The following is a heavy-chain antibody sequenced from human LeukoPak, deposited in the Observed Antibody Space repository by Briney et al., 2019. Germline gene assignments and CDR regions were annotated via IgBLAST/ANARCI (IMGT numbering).Heavy chain of an antibody. CDR1: GVSISSSTSY. J-gene: IGHJ5*02. Sequence: SETLSLTCTVSGVSISSSTSYWGWFRQSPGKGLEWIASIYYSGKTYYNPSLKSRVTISVDKSKNQFSLKLSSVTAAGTAVYYCARDPGWFDPWGQGTLVTVSS. CDR3: ARDPGWFDP. D-gene: IGHD3-10*01. CDR2: IYYSGKT. V-gene: IGHV4-39*07.